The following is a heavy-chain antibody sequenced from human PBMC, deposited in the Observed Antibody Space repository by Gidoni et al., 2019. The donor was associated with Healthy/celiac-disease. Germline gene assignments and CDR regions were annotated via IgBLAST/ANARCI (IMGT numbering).Heavy chain of an antibody. J-gene: IGHJ6*02. D-gene: IGHD3-10*02. CDR1: GYTFTSYY. CDR2: INPSGVST. Sequence: QVQLVQSGAEVKKPGASVKVSCKSSGYTFTSYYMHWVRQATGQGLYWMGIINPSGVSTSYAQTFQCRVTMTMDTSTSTVYMSLSSLSSEDTPVYYCARCSGSYGFYGMDVWVQGTTVTVSS. V-gene: IGHV1-46*01. CDR3: ARCSGSYGFYGMDV.